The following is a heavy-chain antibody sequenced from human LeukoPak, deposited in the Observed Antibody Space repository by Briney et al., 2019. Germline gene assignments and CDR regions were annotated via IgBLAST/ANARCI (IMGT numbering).Heavy chain of an antibody. J-gene: IGHJ4*02. CDR2: ISSSSSYI. V-gene: IGHV3-21*01. CDR1: GFTFSSYS. Sequence: NAGGSLRLSCAASGFTFSSYSMNWVRQAPGKGLEWVSSISSSSSYIYYADSVKGRFTISRDNAKNSLYLQMNSLRAEDTAVYYCARGGYYYDSSGYYDYWGQGTLVTVSS. CDR3: ARGGYYYDSSGYYDY. D-gene: IGHD3-22*01.